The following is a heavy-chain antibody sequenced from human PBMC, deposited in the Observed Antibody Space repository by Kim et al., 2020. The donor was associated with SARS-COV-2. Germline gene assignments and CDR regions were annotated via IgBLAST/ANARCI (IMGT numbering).Heavy chain of an antibody. V-gene: IGHV4-59*03. Sequence: TNYNPSLRGRVTISPDAPKNQFSLWLTSVTAADTAVYFCARVSFDAFDFWGQGTTVIVSS. CDR3: ARVSFDAFDF. J-gene: IGHJ3*01. CDR2: T.